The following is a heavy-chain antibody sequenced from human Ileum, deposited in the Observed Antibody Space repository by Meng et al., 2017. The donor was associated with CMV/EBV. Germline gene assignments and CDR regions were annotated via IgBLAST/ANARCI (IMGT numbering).Heavy chain of an antibody. CDR1: CYMFHAYG. V-gene: IGHV1-18*01. CDR3: ARDLGSGSYYDY. CDR2: FSAYDRNT. D-gene: IGHD3-10*01. J-gene: IGHJ4*02. Sequence: CKPSCYMFHAYGLSWVRQAPGQGLEWMGCFSAYDRNTKYAQKFQGRATMTTDTSTSTAYMELRSLRSDDTAVYYCARDLGSGSYYDYWGQGTLVTVSS.